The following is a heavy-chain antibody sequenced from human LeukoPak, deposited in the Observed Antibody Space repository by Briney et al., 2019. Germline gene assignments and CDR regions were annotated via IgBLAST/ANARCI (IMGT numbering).Heavy chain of an antibody. CDR2: ISGSGNRT. CDR3: AKDFLITGAFYYYYGMDV. D-gene: IGHD1-20*01. J-gene: IGHJ6*02. CDR1: GFTFSSYA. V-gene: IGHV3-23*01. Sequence: GGSLRLSCAASGFTFSSYAMSRVRQAPGKGLEWVSSISGSGNRTYYADSVKGRFTISRDNSKNTLFLQMNSLRAEDTAVYYCAKDFLITGAFYYYYGMDVWGQGTTVTVSS.